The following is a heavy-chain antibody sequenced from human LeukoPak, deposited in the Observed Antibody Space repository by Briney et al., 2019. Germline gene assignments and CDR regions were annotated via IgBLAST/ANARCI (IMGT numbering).Heavy chain of an antibody. J-gene: IGHJ6*03. CDR3: ARDSEVLLWFGELSRLDRVYYYYMDV. V-gene: IGHV3-23*01. D-gene: IGHD3-10*01. CDR2: ISGSGGST. Sequence: GGSLGLSCAASGFTFSSYGMSWVRQAPGKGLEWVSAISGSGGSTYYADSVKGRFTISRDNSKNTLYLQMNSLRAEDTAVYYCARDSEVLLWFGELSRLDRVYYYYMDVWGKGTTVTVSS. CDR1: GFTFSSYG.